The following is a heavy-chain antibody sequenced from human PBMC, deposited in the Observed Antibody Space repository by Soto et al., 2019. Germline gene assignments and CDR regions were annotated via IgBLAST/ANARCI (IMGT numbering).Heavy chain of an antibody. V-gene: IGHV3-23*01. D-gene: IGHD6-13*01. CDR1: GFTFSSYA. J-gene: IGHJ4*02. Sequence: EVQLLESGGGLVQPGGSLRLSCAASGFTFSSYAMSWVRQAPGKGLEWVSTISASGGGTYYADSVKGRFTISRDNAKNTLYLQMNSLSAEDTAVYDWAEGGGSWYYFGYWGRGALVTVSS. CDR3: AEGGGSWYYFGY. CDR2: ISASGGGT.